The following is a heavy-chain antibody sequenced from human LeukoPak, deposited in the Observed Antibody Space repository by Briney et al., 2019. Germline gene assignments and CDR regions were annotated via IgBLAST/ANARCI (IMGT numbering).Heavy chain of an antibody. V-gene: IGHV3-73*01. Sequence: GGSLRLSCAASGFTFSGSAMHWVRQASGKGLEWVGRIRSKANSYATAYAASVKGRFTISRDDSKNTAYLQMNSLKTEDTAVYYCTRHTEAPPIVVVTVRVMDVWGKGTTVTVSS. CDR1: GFTFSGSA. J-gene: IGHJ6*03. CDR2: IRSKANSYAT. D-gene: IGHD2-21*02. CDR3: TRHTEAPPIVVVTVRVMDV.